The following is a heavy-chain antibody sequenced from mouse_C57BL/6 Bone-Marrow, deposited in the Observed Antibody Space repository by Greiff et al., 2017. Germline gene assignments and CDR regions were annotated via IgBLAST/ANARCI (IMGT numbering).Heavy chain of an antibody. V-gene: IGHV1-82*01. Sequence: QVQLQQSGPELVKPGASVKISCKASGYAFSSSWMNWVKQRPGQGLEWIGRIYPGDGDTNYNGKFKGKATLTADKSSSTAYMQLSSLTSEDSAVYFCYFYYSDYWGQGTTLTVSS. J-gene: IGHJ2*01. CDR2: IYPGDGDT. CDR1: GYAFSSSW. CDR3: YFYYSDY. D-gene: IGHD1-1*01.